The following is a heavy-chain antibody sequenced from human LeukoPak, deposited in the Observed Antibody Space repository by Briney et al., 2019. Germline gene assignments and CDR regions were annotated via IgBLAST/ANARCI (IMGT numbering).Heavy chain of an antibody. D-gene: IGHD3-10*01. CDR1: GFTFSNFG. V-gene: IGHV3-30*02. CDR2: IRDYGSSQ. CDR3: AKALHYYGSGSPLDY. Sequence: GGSLRLSCVASGFTFSNFGMHWVRQAPGKGLEWVAFIRDYGSSQYYADSVRGRFTISRDNSKNTLYLQMNSLRAEDTAVYYCAKALHYYGSGSPLDYWGQGTLVTVSS. J-gene: IGHJ4*02.